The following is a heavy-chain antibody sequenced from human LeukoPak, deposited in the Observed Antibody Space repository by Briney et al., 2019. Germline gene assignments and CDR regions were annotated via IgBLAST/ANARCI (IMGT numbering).Heavy chain of an antibody. J-gene: IGHJ4*02. D-gene: IGHD6-13*01. V-gene: IGHV3-73*01. CDR3: TSRGTVIAAAGTQTSNY. CDR1: GFTFSGSA. Sequence: AGGSLRLSCAASGFTFSGSAMHWVRQASGKGLEWVGRIRSRANSYATAYAASVKGRFTTSRDDSKNTAYLQMNSLKTEDTAVYYCTSRGTVIAAAGTQTSNYWGQGTLVTVSS. CDR2: IRSRANSYAT.